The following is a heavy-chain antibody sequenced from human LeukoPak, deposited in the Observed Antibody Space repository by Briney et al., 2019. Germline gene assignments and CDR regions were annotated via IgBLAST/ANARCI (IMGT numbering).Heavy chain of an antibody. V-gene: IGHV4-61*02. J-gene: IGHJ4*02. D-gene: IGHD2-2*01. CDR2: IYTSGST. CDR3: ARGPYCSSTSCPWEPWGYFDY. CDR1: GGSISSGSYY. Sequence: PSETLSLTCTVSGGSISSGSYYWSWIRQPAGKGLEWIGRIYTSGSTNYNPSLKSRVTISVDTSKNQFSLKLSSVTAADTAVYYCARGPYCSSTSCPWEPWGYFDYWGQGTLVTVSS.